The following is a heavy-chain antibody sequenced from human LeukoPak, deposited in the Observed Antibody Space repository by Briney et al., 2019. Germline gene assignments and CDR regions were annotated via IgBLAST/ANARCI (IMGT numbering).Heavy chain of an antibody. CDR3: ARDGDYGDPMDPPRAFDY. D-gene: IGHD4-17*01. Sequence: ASVKVSCKASGYTFTSYAMHWVRQAPGQRLEWMGWINAGNGNTKYSQKFQGRVTITRDTSASTAYMELSSLRSEDTAVYYCARDGDYGDPMDPPRAFDYWGQGILVTVSS. CDR1: GYTFTSYA. CDR2: INAGNGNT. V-gene: IGHV1-3*01. J-gene: IGHJ4*02.